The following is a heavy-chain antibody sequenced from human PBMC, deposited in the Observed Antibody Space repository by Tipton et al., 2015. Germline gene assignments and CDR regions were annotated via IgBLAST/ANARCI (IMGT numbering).Heavy chain of an antibody. Sequence: LRLSCTVSGGSFSDYYWSWIRQSPGEGLEWIGYIYYSGSTNYNPSLRSRVAMSMDTSKNQFSLKLSSVIAADTAVYYCARGQLWFTVAHNWGQGSLVSVSS. CDR1: GGSFSDYY. V-gene: IGHV4-59*01. J-gene: IGHJ1*01. CDR2: IYYSGST. CDR3: ARGQLWFTVAHN. D-gene: IGHD5-18*01.